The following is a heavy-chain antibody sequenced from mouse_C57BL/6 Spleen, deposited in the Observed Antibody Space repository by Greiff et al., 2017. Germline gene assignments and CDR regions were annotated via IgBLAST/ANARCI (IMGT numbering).Heavy chain of an antibody. CDR3: ARIDGYLAWFAY. CDR2: INPSSGYT. CDR1: GYTFTSYT. J-gene: IGHJ3*01. Sequence: VQLQQSGAELARPGASVKMSCKASGYTFTSYTMHWVKQRPGQGLEWIGYINPSSGYTKYNQKFKDKATLTADKSSSTAYMQLSSLTSEDSAVYYCARIDGYLAWFAYWGQGTLVTVSA. V-gene: IGHV1-4*01. D-gene: IGHD2-3*01.